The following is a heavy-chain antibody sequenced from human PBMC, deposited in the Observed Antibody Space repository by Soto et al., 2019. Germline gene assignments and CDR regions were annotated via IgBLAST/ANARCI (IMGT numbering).Heavy chain of an antibody. CDR2: ISPNGGKT. D-gene: IGHD2-21*02. CDR1: GFTFNTYA. CDR3: AKEVPGGVDCSWMDY. Sequence: GGSLRLSCAASGFTFNTYAMTWVRQAPGSGLEWVSAISPNGGKTYYADSVRGRFAISRDNSKNTLYLQMNSLRAEDTAVYYCAKEVPGGVDCSWMDYWGQGT. J-gene: IGHJ4*02. V-gene: IGHV3-23*01.